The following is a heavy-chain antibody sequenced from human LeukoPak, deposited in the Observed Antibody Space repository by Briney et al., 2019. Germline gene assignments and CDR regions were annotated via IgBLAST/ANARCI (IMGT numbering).Heavy chain of an antibody. CDR3: TYYCGGDCLVDY. CDR1: GFTFNNYA. V-gene: IGHV3-23*01. J-gene: IGHJ4*02. CDR2: ISGSGGST. D-gene: IGHD2-21*02. Sequence: GGSLRLSCAASGFTFNNYAMSWVRQAPGKGLEWVSAISGSGGSTYYADSVKGRFTISRDNSKNTLYLQMNSLRAEDTAIYYCTYYCGGDCLVDYWGQGTLVTVSS.